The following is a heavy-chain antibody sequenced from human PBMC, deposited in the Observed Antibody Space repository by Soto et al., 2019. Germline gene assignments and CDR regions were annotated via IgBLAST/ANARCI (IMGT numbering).Heavy chain of an antibody. CDR1: GFTFSSYG. D-gene: IGHD5-18*01. CDR2: ISYDGSNK. CDR3: AKDMPSSSSYTAMSP. Sequence: GGSLRLSCAASGFTFSSYGMHWVRQAPGKGLEWVAVISYDGSNKYYADSVKGRFTISRDNSKKPLYLQMNSLRAEDTAVYYCAKDMPSSSSYTAMSPWGQGTLVTVSS. V-gene: IGHV3-30*18. J-gene: IGHJ5*02.